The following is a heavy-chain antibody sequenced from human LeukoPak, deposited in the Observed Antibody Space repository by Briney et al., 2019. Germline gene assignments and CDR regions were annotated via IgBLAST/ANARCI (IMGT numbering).Heavy chain of an antibody. CDR3: ARVHYDTHDRDGDDY. CDR2: INPNSGGT. Sequence: ASVKVSCKASGYTFTGYYMHWVRQAPGQGLEWMGRINPNSGGTNYAQKFQGRVTMTRDTSISTAYMEQSRLRSDDTAVYYCARVHYDTHDRDGDDYWGQGTLVTVSS. V-gene: IGHV1-2*06. D-gene: IGHD3-9*01. CDR1: GYTFTGYY. J-gene: IGHJ4*02.